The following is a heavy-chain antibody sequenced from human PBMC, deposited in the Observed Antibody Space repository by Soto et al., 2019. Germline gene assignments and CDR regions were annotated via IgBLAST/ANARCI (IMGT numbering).Heavy chain of an antibody. D-gene: IGHD3-10*01. CDR1: GGSISSYY. Sequence: SETLSLTCTVSGGSISSYYWSWIRQPAGKGLEWIGRIYTSGSTNYNPSLKSRVTMSVDTSKNQFSLKLSSVTAADTAVYYCARNYYYGSGSYYYYYYRMDVWGQGTTVTVSS. J-gene: IGHJ6*02. CDR2: IYTSGST. V-gene: IGHV4-4*07. CDR3: ARNYYYGSGSYYYYYYRMDV.